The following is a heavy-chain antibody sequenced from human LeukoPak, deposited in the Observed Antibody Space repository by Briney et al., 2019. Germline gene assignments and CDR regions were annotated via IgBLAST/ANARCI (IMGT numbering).Heavy chain of an antibody. CDR3: AKDAQRGFDYSNSLEY. D-gene: IGHD4-11*01. CDR2: IWSDGTNN. V-gene: IGHV3-33*06. J-gene: IGHJ4*02. Sequence: PEESLRLSCAASGFTFSHFGVHCARQAPGKGLECVAVIWSDGTNNYYGNSVKGRLIIHRVDSQNKVYLQMNNLRVDDTDIYYCAKDAQRGFDYSNSLEYWGQGSPVTVSS. CDR1: GFTFSHFG.